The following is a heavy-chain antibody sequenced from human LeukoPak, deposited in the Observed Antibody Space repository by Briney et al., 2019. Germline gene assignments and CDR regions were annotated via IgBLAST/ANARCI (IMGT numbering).Heavy chain of an antibody. V-gene: IGHV3-66*01. CDR1: GFTVNSNY. CDR3: ASYNYYGSGSLFDY. Sequence: GGSLRLSCAASGFTVNSNYMSWVRQAPGKGLEWVSVIYSGGSTYYADSVKGRFTISRDNSKNTLYLQMNSLRAEDMAVYYCASYNYYGSGSLFDYWGQGTLVTVSS. J-gene: IGHJ4*02. D-gene: IGHD3-10*01. CDR2: IYSGGST.